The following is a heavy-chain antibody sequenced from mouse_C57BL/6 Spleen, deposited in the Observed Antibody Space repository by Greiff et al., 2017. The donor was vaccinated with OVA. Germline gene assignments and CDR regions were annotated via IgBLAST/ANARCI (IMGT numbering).Heavy chain of an antibody. V-gene: IGHV1-69*01. CDR1: GYTFTSYW. Sequence: VQLQQPGAELVMPGASVKLSCKASGYTFTSYWMHWVKQRPGQGLEWIGEIDPSDSYTNYNQKFKGKSTLTVDKSSSTAYMQLSSLTSEDSAVYYCARREGSPFFAYWGQGTLVTVSA. J-gene: IGHJ3*01. CDR3: ARREGSPFFAY. CDR2: IDPSDSYT.